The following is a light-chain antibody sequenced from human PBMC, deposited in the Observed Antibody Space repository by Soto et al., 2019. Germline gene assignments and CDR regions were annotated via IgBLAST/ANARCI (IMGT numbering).Light chain of an antibody. J-gene: IGKJ2*01. CDR2: DAS. CDR1: QDITNY. Sequence: DLQMTQSPSSLSASVGDRVTITCQASQDITNYLNWYQQKPGKAPKLLIYDASNLETGVPSRFSGGGSGTDFTFTISSLQPEDIATYYCQQYDDLPRTFGQGTKLEIK. V-gene: IGKV1-33*01. CDR3: QQYDDLPRT.